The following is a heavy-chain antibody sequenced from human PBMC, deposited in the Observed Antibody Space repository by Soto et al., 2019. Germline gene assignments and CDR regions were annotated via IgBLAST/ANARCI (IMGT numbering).Heavy chain of an antibody. CDR1: GGTFSSFA. Sequence: QVQLVQSGAEVKKPGSSVKVSCTASGGTFSSFAISWVRQAPGQGLEWMGRIIPIFDSSNYAQKFQGRGTITADESTSTAYMELSSLRSEDTAVFYCVGYYYDTSGYYYDYWGQGTLVTVSS. D-gene: IGHD3-22*01. CDR2: IIPIFDSS. CDR3: VGYYYDTSGYYYDY. J-gene: IGHJ4*02. V-gene: IGHV1-69*18.